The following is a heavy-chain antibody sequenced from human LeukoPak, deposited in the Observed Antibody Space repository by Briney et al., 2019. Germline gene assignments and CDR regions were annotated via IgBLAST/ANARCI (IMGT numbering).Heavy chain of an antibody. Sequence: QPGGSLRLSCAASGFTFSASAMHWVRQASGKGLEWVGRIKTKVDSYATAYAASVKGRFIISRDDSKNTAYLQMNSLKTEDTAMSFCTRLAYGDFRFDPWGQGTLVTVSS. CDR3: TRLAYGDFRFDP. V-gene: IGHV3-73*01. J-gene: IGHJ5*02. CDR2: IKTKVDSYAT. D-gene: IGHD4-17*01. CDR1: GFTFSASA.